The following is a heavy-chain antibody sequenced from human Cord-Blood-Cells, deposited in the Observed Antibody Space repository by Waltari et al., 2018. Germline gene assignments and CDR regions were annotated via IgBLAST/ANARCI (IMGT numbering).Heavy chain of an antibody. CDR3: ASGIGGIAARDDAFDI. CDR1: GGSFSGYY. Sequence: QVQLQQWGAGLLKPSETLSLTCAVYGGSFSGYYWSWIRQPPGKGLEWIGEINHSGSTNYNPSLKSRVTISVDTSKNQFSLKLSSVTAADTAVYYCASGIGGIAARDDAFDIWGQGTMVTVSS. J-gene: IGHJ3*02. V-gene: IGHV4-34*01. CDR2: INHSGST. D-gene: IGHD6-6*01.